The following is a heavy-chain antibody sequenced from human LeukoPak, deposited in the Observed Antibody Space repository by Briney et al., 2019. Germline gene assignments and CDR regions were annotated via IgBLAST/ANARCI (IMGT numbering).Heavy chain of an antibody. CDR1: GFAFSSYW. Sequence: GGSLRLSCAASGFAFSSYWMSWVRQAPGKGLEWVANIKRDGSDTSYVDSVKGRFTISRDNAKNSLYLQLNSLRAEDTAVYYCARDANYYDSRGEDYFNYWGQGTLVTVSS. J-gene: IGHJ4*02. CDR3: ARDANYYDSRGEDYFNY. V-gene: IGHV3-7*01. CDR2: IKRDGSDT. D-gene: IGHD3-22*01.